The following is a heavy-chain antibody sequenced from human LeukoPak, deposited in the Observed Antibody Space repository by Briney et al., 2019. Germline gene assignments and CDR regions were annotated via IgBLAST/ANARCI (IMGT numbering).Heavy chain of an antibody. J-gene: IGHJ6*03. CDR2: IWYDGSNI. CDR3: AKEGDRGEALYYYYMDV. D-gene: IGHD3-10*01. V-gene: IGHV3-30*07. CDR1: GFTFSSNA. Sequence: GRSLRLSCAASGFTFSSNAMHWVRQAPGKGLEWVAAIWYDGSNIFYADSVKGRFTISRDNSKNALYLQMNSLRAEDTADYYCAKEGDRGEALYYYYMDVWGKGTTVTVSS.